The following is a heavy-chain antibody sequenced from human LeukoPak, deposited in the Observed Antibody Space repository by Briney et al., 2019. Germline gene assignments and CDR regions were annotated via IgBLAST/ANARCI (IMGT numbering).Heavy chain of an antibody. D-gene: IGHD3-16*01. CDR1: GGSISSGDYY. V-gene: IGHV4-30-4*01. J-gene: IGHJ5*02. CDR3: ARDRGGFEDNWFDP. Sequence: PSQTLSLTCTVSGGSISSGDYYWSWIRQPPGKGLEWIGYIYYSGNTYYNPSLKSRVTISVDTSKNQFSLKLSSVTAADTAVYYCARDRGGFEDNWFDPWGQGTPVTVSS. CDR2: IYYSGNT.